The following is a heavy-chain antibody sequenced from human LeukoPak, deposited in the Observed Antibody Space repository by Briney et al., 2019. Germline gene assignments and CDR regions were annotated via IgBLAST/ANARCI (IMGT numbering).Heavy chain of an antibody. CDR3: ARGDFGVVTHFDY. D-gene: IGHD3-3*01. Sequence: GGSLRLSCTASGFTISSDWMSWVRQAPGTGLEWVPNIKQDGGEKYYVDSVKGRFTISRDNAKNSLYLQMNSLRAEDTAIYYCARGDFGVVTHFDYWGQGTLVTVSS. J-gene: IGHJ4*02. V-gene: IGHV3-7*04. CDR2: IKQDGGEK. CDR1: GFTISSDW.